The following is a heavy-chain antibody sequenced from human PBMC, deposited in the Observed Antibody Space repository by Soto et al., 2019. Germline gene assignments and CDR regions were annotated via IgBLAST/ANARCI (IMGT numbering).Heavy chain of an antibody. CDR3: TTDYSDFWSGYYRGAY. V-gene: IGHV3-15*07. CDR2: IKSKTDGGTT. Sequence: GGSLRLSCAASGFTFSNAWMNWVRQAPGKGLEWVGRIKSKTDGGTTDYAAPVKGRFTISRDDSKNTLYLQMNSLKTEDTAVYYCTTDYSDFWSGYYRGAYWGQGTLVTVSS. D-gene: IGHD3-3*01. J-gene: IGHJ4*02. CDR1: GFTFSNAW.